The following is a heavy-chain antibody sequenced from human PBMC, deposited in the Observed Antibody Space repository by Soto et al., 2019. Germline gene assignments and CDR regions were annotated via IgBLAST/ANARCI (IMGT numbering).Heavy chain of an antibody. CDR3: TTGYCSSTSCFPYYYGMDV. J-gene: IGHJ6*02. D-gene: IGHD2-2*01. V-gene: IGHV3-15*01. CDR2: IKSKTDGGTT. CDR1: GFTFSNAW. Sequence: GGSLRLSCAASGFTFSNAWMSWVRQAPGKGLEWVGRIKSKTDGGTTDYAAPVKGRFTISRDDSKNTLYLHMNSLKTEDTAVYYCTTGYCSSTSCFPYYYGMDVWGQGTTVTVSS.